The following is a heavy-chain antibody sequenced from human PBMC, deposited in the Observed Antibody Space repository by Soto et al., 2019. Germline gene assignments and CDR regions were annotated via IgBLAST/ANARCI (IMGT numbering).Heavy chain of an antibody. CDR1: GFTFSSYG. V-gene: IGHV3-33*01. CDR2: IWYNGTNK. D-gene: IGHD2-21*02. J-gene: IGHJ4*02. CDR3: ARGHPTMDYVVVTAIDLDY. Sequence: GGSLRLSCAASGFTFSSYGMHWVRQAPGKGLEWVAVIWYNGTNKYYADSVKGRFTISRDNSKNTLYLQMNSLRAEDTAVYYCARGHPTMDYVVVTAIDLDYWGQGTLVTVSS.